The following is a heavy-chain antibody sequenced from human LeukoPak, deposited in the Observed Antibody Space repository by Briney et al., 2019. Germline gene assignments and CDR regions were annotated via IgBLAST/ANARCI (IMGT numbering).Heavy chain of an antibody. V-gene: IGHV4-30-2*01. CDR3: VSTRCSGSSCYLDY. J-gene: IGHJ4*02. CDR1: GGSISSGGYS. CDR2: IYHSGST. D-gene: IGHD2-15*01. Sequence: SQTLSLTCAVSGGSISSGGYSWSWIRQPPGKGLEWIGYIYHSGSTYYNPSLKSRVTISVDRSNNQFSLKLSSVTAADTAVYYCVSTRCSGSSCYLDYWGQGTLVTVSS.